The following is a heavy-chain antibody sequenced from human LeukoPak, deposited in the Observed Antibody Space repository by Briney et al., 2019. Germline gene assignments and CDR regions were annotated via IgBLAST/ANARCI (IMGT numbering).Heavy chain of an antibody. J-gene: IGHJ4*02. Sequence: PSETLSLTCTVSGGTISNYFWSWIRRPPGRGLEWLGYISYTGSTRYNPSLKSRVSISVETSKNQFSLKLSSVTAADTAVYYCARGGDILTGFESWGQGTLVTVSS. CDR3: ARGGDILTGFES. D-gene: IGHD3-9*01. CDR2: ISYTGST. V-gene: IGHV4-59*01. CDR1: GGTISNYF.